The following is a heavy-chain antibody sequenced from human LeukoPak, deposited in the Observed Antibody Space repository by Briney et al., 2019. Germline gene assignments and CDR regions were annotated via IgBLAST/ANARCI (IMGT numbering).Heavy chain of an antibody. CDR1: GYSISSGYY. CDR2: IYHSGST. Sequence: PSETLSLTCTVSGYSISSGYYWGWIRQPPGKGLEWIGSIYHSGSTHYNPSLKSRVTISVDTSKNQFSLKLSSVTAADTAVYYCARDSGPYYFDYWGQGTLVTVSS. CDR3: ARDSGPYYFDY. J-gene: IGHJ4*02. D-gene: IGHD7-27*01. V-gene: IGHV4-38-2*02.